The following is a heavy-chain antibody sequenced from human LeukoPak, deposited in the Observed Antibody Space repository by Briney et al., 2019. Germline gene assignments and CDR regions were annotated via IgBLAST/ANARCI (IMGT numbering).Heavy chain of an antibody. V-gene: IGHV3-30-3*01. CDR2: ISYDGSNK. Sequence: GGSLRLSCAASGFTFSSYAMHWVRQAPGKGLEWVAVISYDGSNKYYADSVKGRFTISRDNSKNTLYLQMNSLRAEDTAVYYCARALRLRDSFDYWGQGTLVTVSS. J-gene: IGHJ4*02. CDR3: ARALRLRDSFDY. D-gene: IGHD5-24*01. CDR1: GFTFSSYA.